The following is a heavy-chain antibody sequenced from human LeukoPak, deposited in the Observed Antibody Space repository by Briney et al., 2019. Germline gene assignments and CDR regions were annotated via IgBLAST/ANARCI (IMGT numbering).Heavy chain of an antibody. J-gene: IGHJ4*02. Sequence: ASVKVSCKSSGYTFSRYGISWLRQAPGQGLEWMGWITPDKSKTEYAQKFQDRFTMTTDTSTSTAYMELRNLRSDDSAVYYCARDWGTERVIADNWGQGTLVTVSS. CDR3: ARDWGTERVIADN. D-gene: IGHD3-16*01. V-gene: IGHV1-18*01. CDR2: ITPDKSKT. CDR1: GYTFSRYG.